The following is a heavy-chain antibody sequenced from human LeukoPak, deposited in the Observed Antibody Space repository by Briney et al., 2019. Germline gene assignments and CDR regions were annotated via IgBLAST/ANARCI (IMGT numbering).Heavy chain of an antibody. J-gene: IGHJ4*02. CDR3: TRDTIYDL. Sequence: PGGSLRLSCAASGFTFSDYSMNWVRQAPGKGLEWVSYISRSSSTIYYADSLKGRFTISRDNAKNSLYLQMNSLSAEDTAVYYCTRDTIYDLWGQGTLVTVSS. V-gene: IGHV3-48*01. D-gene: IGHD3-3*01. CDR1: GFTFSDYS. CDR2: ISRSSSTI.